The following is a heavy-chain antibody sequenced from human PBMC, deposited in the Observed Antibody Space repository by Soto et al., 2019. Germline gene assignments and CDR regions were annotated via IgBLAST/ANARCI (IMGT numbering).Heavy chain of an antibody. CDR1: GLTFSTAY. D-gene: IGHD4-17*01. CDR3: TTDRPSRLRNPRV. J-gene: IGHJ4*02. V-gene: IGHV3-15*01. CDR2: IKTEAAGGTT. Sequence: EGQLVESGGGLVKPGGSLKLSCEGSGLTFSTAYMSWVRQAPGKGLEWVGRIKTEAAGGTTEYGAPVKGRFNISRDDSKNTLYGEMSRLKTEDTAVYYCTTDRPSRLRNPRVWGRGTLVTVSS.